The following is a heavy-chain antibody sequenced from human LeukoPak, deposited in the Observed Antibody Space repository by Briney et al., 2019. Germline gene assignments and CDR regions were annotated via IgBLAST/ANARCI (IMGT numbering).Heavy chain of an antibody. V-gene: IGHV4-59*01. J-gene: IGHJ3*02. CDR1: GVSINNYY. D-gene: IGHD3-22*01. CDR2: IYYSGST. Sequence: SETLSLTCTASGVSINNYYWSWIRQPPGKGLEWIGSIYYSGSTNYNPPLKSRGTISVDTSKNQFSLKLSSVTAADTAVDYCARDRDSSGYQYNAFDIWGQGTMVTVSS. CDR3: ARDRDSSGYQYNAFDI.